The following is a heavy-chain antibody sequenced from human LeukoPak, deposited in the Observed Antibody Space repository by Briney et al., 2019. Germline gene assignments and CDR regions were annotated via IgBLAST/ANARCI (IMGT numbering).Heavy chain of an antibody. CDR3: AKAHDRFGELFLAFDI. D-gene: IGHD3-10*01. V-gene: IGHV3-23*01. Sequence: GGSLRLSCAASGFTFSSYAMSWVRQAPGKGLEWVSAISGSGGSTYYADSVKGRFTISRDSSKNTLYLQMNSLRAEDTAVYYCAKAHDRFGELFLAFDIWGQGTMVTVSS. CDR2: ISGSGGST. J-gene: IGHJ3*02. CDR1: GFTFSSYA.